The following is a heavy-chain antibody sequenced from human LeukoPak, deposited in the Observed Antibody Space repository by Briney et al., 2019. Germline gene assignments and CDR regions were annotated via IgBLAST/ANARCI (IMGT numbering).Heavy chain of an antibody. J-gene: IGHJ4*02. D-gene: IGHD2-15*01. CDR2: INHSGST. CDR3: ARLVVVAAAFDY. CDR1: GVSFRGYY. Sequence: AETLSLTCAVYGVSFRGYYWSWIRQPPGKGLEWIGEINHSGSTNYNPSLKRRVTISVDTSKNQFSLKLSSVTAADTAVYYCARLVVVAAAFDYWGKGTLVTVSS. V-gene: IGHV4-34*01.